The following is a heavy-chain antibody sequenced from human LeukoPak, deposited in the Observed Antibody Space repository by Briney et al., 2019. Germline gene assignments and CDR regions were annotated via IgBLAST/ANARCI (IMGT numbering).Heavy chain of an antibody. V-gene: IGHV1-69*05. CDR2: IIPIFGTA. CDR3: ATRIAAAGTFWFDP. Sequence: SVKVSCKASGGTFSSYAISWVRQAPGQGLEWMGGIIPIFGTANYAQKFQGRVTITTDESTSTAYMELSSLRSEDTAVYYCATRIAAAGTFWFDPWGQGTLVTVSS. CDR1: GGTFSSYA. D-gene: IGHD6-13*01. J-gene: IGHJ5*02.